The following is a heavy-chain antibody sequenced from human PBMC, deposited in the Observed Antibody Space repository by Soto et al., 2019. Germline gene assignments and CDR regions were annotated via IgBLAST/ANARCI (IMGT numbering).Heavy chain of an antibody. Sequence: ASVKVSCKTSGYTFTNYFMHWVRQAPGQRPEWMGCINTGNGDTKYSQKFQGRLTFTADESTSTAYMELSSLRSEDTAVYYCARDAGFGELFDFYYYGMDVWGQGTTVTVSS. J-gene: IGHJ6*02. D-gene: IGHD3-10*01. V-gene: IGHV1-3*04. CDR2: INTGNGDT. CDR3: ARDAGFGELFDFYYYGMDV. CDR1: GYTFTNYF.